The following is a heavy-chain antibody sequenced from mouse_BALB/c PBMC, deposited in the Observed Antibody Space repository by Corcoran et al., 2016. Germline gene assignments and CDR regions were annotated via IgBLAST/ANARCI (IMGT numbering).Heavy chain of an antibody. J-gene: IGHJ3*01. CDR2: IDPANGNT. CDR1: GFNIQDTY. Sequence: EVQLQQYGAELVKPGASVKLSCRASGFNIQDTYMHWVKQRPEQGLEGIGRIDPANGNTKYDPKFQGKATITADTSSNTAYLQLSSLTSEDTAVYYGARSEGKGTLFAYWGQGTLVTVSA. V-gene: IGHV14-3*02. D-gene: IGHD1-3*01. CDR3: ARSEGKGTLFAY.